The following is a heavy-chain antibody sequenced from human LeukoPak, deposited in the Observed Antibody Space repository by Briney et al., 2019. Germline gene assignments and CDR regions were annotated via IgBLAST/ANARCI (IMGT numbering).Heavy chain of an antibody. J-gene: IGHJ5*02. Sequence: SETLSLTCTVSGGSISSGSLYWTWIRQHPGKGLEWIGYIYYSGTTYYNPSLKSRITISLDTSKNQFSLKLNSVTAADAAVYYCARVGCSSTTCSASWFDPWGQGTLVSVSS. CDR2: IYYSGTT. V-gene: IGHV4-31*03. CDR1: GGSISSGSLY. CDR3: ARVGCSSTTCSASWFDP. D-gene: IGHD2-2*01.